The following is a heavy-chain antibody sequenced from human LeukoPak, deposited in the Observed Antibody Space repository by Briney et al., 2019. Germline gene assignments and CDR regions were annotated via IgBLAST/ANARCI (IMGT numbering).Heavy chain of an antibody. CDR1: GFTFDDYA. D-gene: IGHD3-22*01. CDR3: AKDPPADITMIIVTDDY. Sequence: PGGSLRLSCAASGFTFDDYAMHWVRQAPGKGLEWVSGISWNSGSIGYADSVKGRFTISRDNAKNTLYLQMNSLRAEDTAVYYCAKDPPADITMIIVTDDYWGQGTLVTVSS. J-gene: IGHJ4*02. V-gene: IGHV3-9*01. CDR2: ISWNSGSI.